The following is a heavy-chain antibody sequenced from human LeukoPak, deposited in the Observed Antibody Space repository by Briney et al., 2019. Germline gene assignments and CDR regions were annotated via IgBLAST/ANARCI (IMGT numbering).Heavy chain of an antibody. CDR2: IRYDGSNK. CDR1: GFTFSSYG. CDR3: AKSFGIAAAGIDY. Sequence: GGSLRLSCAASGFTFSSYGMHWVRQAPGNGLEGVAFIRYDGSNKYYADSVKGRFTISRDNSKNTLYLQMNSLRAEDTGVYYCAKSFGIAAAGIDYWGQGTLVTVSS. J-gene: IGHJ4*02. D-gene: IGHD6-13*01. V-gene: IGHV3-30*02.